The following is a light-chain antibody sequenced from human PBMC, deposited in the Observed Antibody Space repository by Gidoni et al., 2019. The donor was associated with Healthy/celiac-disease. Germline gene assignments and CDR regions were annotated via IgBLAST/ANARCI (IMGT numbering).Light chain of an antibody. Sequence: QSVLTHPPSASGTPGQRVTISCSGSSSNIGSNTVNWYQQLPGTAPKLLIYSNNQRPSGVPDRFSGSKYGTSASLAISGLQSEDEADYYCAAWDDSLNGWVFGGGTKLTVL. CDR3: AAWDDSLNGWV. V-gene: IGLV1-44*01. J-gene: IGLJ3*02. CDR2: SNN. CDR1: SSNIGSNT.